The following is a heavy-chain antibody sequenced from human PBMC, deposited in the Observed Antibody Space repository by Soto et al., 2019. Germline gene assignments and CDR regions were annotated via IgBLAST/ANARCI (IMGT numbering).Heavy chain of an antibody. D-gene: IGHD5-18*01. Sequence: VQLVQSGAEVKKPGASVKVSCKASGYTFSSYGITWVRQAPGQGLEWMGWISVYNGNINYTQKLQGRVTMTTDTSTKTAYMELRSLRSDDTAVYYCAREKLLHLWQPYGLDVWGQGTTVTVSS. CDR1: GYTFSSYG. V-gene: IGHV1-18*01. CDR2: ISVYNGNI. J-gene: IGHJ6*02. CDR3: AREKLLHLWQPYGLDV.